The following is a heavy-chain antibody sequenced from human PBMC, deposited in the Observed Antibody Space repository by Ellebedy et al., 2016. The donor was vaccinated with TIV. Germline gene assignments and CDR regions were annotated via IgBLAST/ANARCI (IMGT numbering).Heavy chain of an antibody. V-gene: IGHV4-30-4*01. D-gene: IGHD3-10*01. Sequence: SETLSLTXTVSGGSISSDGYYWSWIRQPPGKGLEWAGYIYYTGSTYYNPSLKSRLTISVDTSKNQFSLKLSSVTAADTAVYFCARESGAKGYDYWGQGTLVTVSS. CDR1: GGSISSDGYY. J-gene: IGHJ4*02. CDR2: IYYTGST. CDR3: ARESGAKGYDY.